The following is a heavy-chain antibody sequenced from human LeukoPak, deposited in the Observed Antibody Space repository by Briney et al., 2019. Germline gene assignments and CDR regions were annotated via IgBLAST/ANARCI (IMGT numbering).Heavy chain of an antibody. CDR1: GFTFGSSW. Sequence: PGGSLRLSCAASGFTFGSSWMCWVRQAPGRGLERVAIINPDGSKKYYMDSVKGRFTISRDYVKNSLYLQMDSLRAEDTAVYYCARDKGYGSGNFWSVDYWGQGTLVTVSS. D-gene: IGHD3-10*01. CDR2: INPDGSKK. J-gene: IGHJ4*02. CDR3: ARDKGYGSGNFWSVDY. V-gene: IGHV3-7*01.